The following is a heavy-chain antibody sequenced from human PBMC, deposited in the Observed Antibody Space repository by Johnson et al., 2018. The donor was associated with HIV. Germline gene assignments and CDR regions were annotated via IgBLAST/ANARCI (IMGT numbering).Heavy chain of an antibody. CDR2: IYSSGST. CDR3: AKDIYSVSKIRGLIAPALENHGMDV. V-gene: IGHV3-66*01. CDR1: GFTFSNYD. J-gene: IGHJ3*01. D-gene: IGHD3-10*01. Sequence: VQLVESGGGVVQPGRSLRVSCAASGFTFSNYDMHWVRQTAGRRLEWVSVIYSSGSTYYADSVKGRFTISRDNSKNTLFLHMSDLRPEDTAVYYCAKDIYSVSKIRGLIAPALENHGMDVWGQGTMVTVS.